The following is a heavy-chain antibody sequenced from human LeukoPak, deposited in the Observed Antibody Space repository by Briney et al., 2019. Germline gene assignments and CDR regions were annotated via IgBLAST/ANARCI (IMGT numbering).Heavy chain of an antibody. CDR1: GFTFSDYG. CDR2: ISYDGSNK. Sequence: PGGSLRLSCAASGFTFSDYGMHWVRQAPGKGLEWVTVISYDGSNKYYGDSVKGRFTISRDNSKNTLYLQMNSLRVEDTAVYYYARGGAHSSSNCDYWGQGTLVTVSS. CDR3: ARGGAHSSSNCDY. J-gene: IGHJ4*02. V-gene: IGHV3-30*03. D-gene: IGHD6-13*01.